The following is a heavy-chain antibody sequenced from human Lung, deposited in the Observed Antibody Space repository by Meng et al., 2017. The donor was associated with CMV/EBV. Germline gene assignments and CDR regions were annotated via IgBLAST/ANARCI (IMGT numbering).Heavy chain of an antibody. D-gene: IGHD3-10*01. V-gene: IGHV3-9*01. CDR2: ITWNSGNI. CDR3: ARGVGEYYLHSKGMDV. J-gene: IGHJ6*02. Sequence: GGSLRLXCVGSGFTYENYAMHWFRQAPGKGLEGVSGITWNSGNIDYADSVKGRFTVSRDNAKNSVYLQMNSLRPEDTAYYYCARGVGEYYLHSKGMDVWGQGNXV. CDR1: GFTYENYA.